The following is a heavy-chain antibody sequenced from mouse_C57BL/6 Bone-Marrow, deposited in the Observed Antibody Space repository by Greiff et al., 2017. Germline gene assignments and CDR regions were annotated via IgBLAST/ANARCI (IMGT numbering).Heavy chain of an antibody. CDR2: IDPSDSYT. CDR1: GYTFTSYW. CDR3: AREDGYYLAY. J-gene: IGHJ3*01. D-gene: IGHD2-3*01. Sequence: VQLQQPGAELVRPGTSVKLSCKASGYTFTSYWMHWVKQRPGQGLEWIGVIDPSDSYTNYNQKFKGKATLTVDTSSSTAYMQLSSLTSEDSAVYYCAREDGYYLAYWSQGTLVTVSA. V-gene: IGHV1-59*01.